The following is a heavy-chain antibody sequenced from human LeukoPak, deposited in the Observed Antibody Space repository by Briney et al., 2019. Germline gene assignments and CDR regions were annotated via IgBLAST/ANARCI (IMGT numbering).Heavy chain of an antibody. CDR3: ARDGGPTGVLNFDY. J-gene: IGHJ4*02. CDR1: GDFVSSSNAA. V-gene: IGHV6-1*01. Sequence: SQTLSLTCAISGDFVSSSNAAWNWVRQSPSRGLEWLGRTYLRSRWYHDFAESVKSRISINADTSKNQFSLQLNSVTPEDTAVYYCARDGGPTGVLNFDYWGQGTRVTVSS. D-gene: IGHD3-3*01. CDR2: TYLRSRWYH.